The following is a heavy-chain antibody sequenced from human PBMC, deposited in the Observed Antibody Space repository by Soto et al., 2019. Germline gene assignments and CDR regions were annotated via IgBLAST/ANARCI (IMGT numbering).Heavy chain of an antibody. D-gene: IGHD5-12*01. CDR1: GFSFGGYG. V-gene: IGHV3-23*01. J-gene: IGHJ4*02. Sequence: EVQLLESGGDLVQPGGSLRLSCAASGFSFGGYGMSWVRQAPGKGLEWVSALSGSGSTTYYADSVRGRFIISRDNSGDTLFLQMNSLSAEDTAVYFCAKASKGYTGYDLDYWGQGTVVTVSP. CDR2: LSGSGSTT. CDR3: AKASKGYTGYDLDY.